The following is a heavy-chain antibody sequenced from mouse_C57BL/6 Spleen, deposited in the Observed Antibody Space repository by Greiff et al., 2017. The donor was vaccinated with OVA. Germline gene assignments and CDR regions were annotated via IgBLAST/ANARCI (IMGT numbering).Heavy chain of an antibody. CDR1: GFTFSDYG. D-gene: IGHD2-2*01. J-gene: IGHJ3*01. V-gene: IGHV5-17*01. CDR2: ISSGSSTI. CDR3: ARTIYGYDEAWFAY. Sequence: DVQLVESGGGLVKPGGSLKLSCAASGFTFSDYGMHWVRQAPEKGLEWVAYISSGSSTIYYADTVKGRFTISRDNAKNTLFLQMTSLRSEDTAMYCGARTIYGYDEAWFAYWGQGTLVTVAA.